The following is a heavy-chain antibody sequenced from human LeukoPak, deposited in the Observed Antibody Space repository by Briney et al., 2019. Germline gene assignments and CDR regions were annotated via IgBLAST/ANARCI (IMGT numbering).Heavy chain of an antibody. CDR3: ASWGAGGNS. V-gene: IGHV3-7*01. J-gene: IGHJ4*02. Sequence: GGSLRLSCAASGFTFSSYSMNWVRQAPGKGLDWVANINPDGSGKRYVDSVKGRFTIARDNADNSLSLQMNSLRAEDTAVYYCASWGAGGNSWGQGTLVTVSS. D-gene: IGHD3-16*01. CDR2: INPDGSGK. CDR1: GFTFSSYS.